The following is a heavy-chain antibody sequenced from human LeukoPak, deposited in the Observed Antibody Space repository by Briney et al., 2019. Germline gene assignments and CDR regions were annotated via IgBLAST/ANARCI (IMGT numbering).Heavy chain of an antibody. V-gene: IGHV3-21*01. Sequence: PGGSPRLSCAASGFTFSSYSMDWVRQAPGKGLEWVSSISSSSSYIYYADSVKGRFTISRDNAKNSLYLQMNSLRAEDTAVYYCARIDVRGSYPDYWGQGTLVTVSS. CDR1: GFTFSSYS. CDR2: ISSSSSYI. D-gene: IGHD1-26*01. J-gene: IGHJ4*02. CDR3: ARIDVRGSYPDY.